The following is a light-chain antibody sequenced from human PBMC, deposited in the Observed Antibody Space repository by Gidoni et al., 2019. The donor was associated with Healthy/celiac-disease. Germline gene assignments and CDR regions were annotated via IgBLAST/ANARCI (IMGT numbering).Light chain of an antibody. Sequence: DIQMTPSPSTLSASVGDRVTITCRASQSISSWLAWYQQKPGKAPKLLIYDASSLESGVPSRFSGSGSGTEFTLTSSSLQPDDFATYYCQQYNSYWTFGQGTKVEIK. CDR1: QSISSW. V-gene: IGKV1-5*01. J-gene: IGKJ1*01. CDR2: DAS. CDR3: QQYNSYWT.